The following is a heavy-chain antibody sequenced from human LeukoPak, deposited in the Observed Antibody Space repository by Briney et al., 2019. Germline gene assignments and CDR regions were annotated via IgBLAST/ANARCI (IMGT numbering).Heavy chain of an antibody. Sequence: PGGSLRLSCAASGFTFSSYWMSWVRQAPGKGLGWVANIKQDGSEKYYVDSVKGRFTISRDNAKNSLYLQMNSLRAEDTAVYYCARERLRITMIVVVRGGAFDIWGQGTMVTVSS. J-gene: IGHJ3*02. D-gene: IGHD3-22*01. V-gene: IGHV3-7*05. CDR2: IKQDGSEK. CDR1: GFTFSSYW. CDR3: ARERLRITMIVVVRGGAFDI.